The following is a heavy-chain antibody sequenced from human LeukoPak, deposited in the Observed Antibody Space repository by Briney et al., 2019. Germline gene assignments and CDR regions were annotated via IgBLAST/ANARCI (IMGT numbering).Heavy chain of an antibody. D-gene: IGHD1-26*01. V-gene: IGHV3-64*01. CDR3: ARAPYSGSYSDY. Sequence: GGSLRLSCAASGFSFSSYAMHWVRQAPGKGLEYVSAISSNGGSTFYANSVKGRFTASRDNSKNTLYLQMGSLRAEDTAVYYCARAPYSGSYSDYWGQGSLVTVSS. CDR1: GFSFSSYA. CDR2: ISSNGGST. J-gene: IGHJ4*02.